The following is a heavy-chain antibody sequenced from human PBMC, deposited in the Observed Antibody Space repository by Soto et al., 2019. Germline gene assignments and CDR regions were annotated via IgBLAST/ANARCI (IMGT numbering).Heavy chain of an antibody. D-gene: IGHD3-9*01. CDR1: GFTFGFSA. Sequence: GGSLRLSCAASGFTFGFSAMNWVRQGPGKGLQWVSTISGSGGSTYYADSVKGRFSISRDNSKNTLYLQMNSLRAEDTAVYYCAKAPTPGYYYFDYWGQGTLVTVSS. CDR2: ISGSGGST. J-gene: IGHJ4*02. V-gene: IGHV3-23*01. CDR3: AKAPTPGYYYFDY.